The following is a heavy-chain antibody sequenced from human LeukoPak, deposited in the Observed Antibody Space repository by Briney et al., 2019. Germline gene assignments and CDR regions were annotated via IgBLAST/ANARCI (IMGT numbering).Heavy chain of an antibody. CDR1: GFTVSSNY. CDR3: ARTYYYDSSGPD. D-gene: IGHD3-22*01. V-gene: IGHV3-53*01. J-gene: IGHJ4*02. CDR2: IYSGGST. Sequence: AGGSLRLSCAASGFTVSSNYMSWVRQAPGKGLEWVSVIYSGGSTYYADSVKGRFTISRDNSKNTLYLQMNSLRAEDTAVYYCARTYYYDSSGPDWGQGTLVTVSS.